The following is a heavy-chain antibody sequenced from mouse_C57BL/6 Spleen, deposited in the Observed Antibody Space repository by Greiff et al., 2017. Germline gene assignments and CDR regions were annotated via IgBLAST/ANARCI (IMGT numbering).Heavy chain of an antibody. Sequence: DVKLVESGGGLVKPGGSLKLSCAASGFTFSDYGMHWVRQAPEKGLEWVAYISSGSSTIYYADTVKGRFTLSRDNAKNTLFLQMTSLRSEDTAMYYCARPLRPSWFAGWGQGTLVTVSA. CDR3: ARPLRPSWFAG. V-gene: IGHV5-17*01. CDR1: GFTFSDYG. J-gene: IGHJ3*01. D-gene: IGHD1-2*01. CDR2: ISSGSSTI.